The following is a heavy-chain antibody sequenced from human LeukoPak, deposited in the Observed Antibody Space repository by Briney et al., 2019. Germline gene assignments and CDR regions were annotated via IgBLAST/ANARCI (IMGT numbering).Heavy chain of an antibody. CDR1: GGSISSDY. D-gene: IGHD5-18*01. V-gene: IGHV4-59*01. Sequence: SETLSLTCTVSGGSISSDYWSWIRQLPGKGLEWIGYIYYSGDTNYNPSLKSRVTISVDTSKNQFSLKLSSVTAADTAVYYCARSGYSYGLVDYWGQGTLVTVSS. CDR3: ARSGYSYGLVDY. J-gene: IGHJ4*02. CDR2: IYYSGDT.